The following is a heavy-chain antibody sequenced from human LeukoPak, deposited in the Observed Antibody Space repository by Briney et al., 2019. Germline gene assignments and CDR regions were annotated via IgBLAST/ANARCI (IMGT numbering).Heavy chain of an antibody. J-gene: IGHJ4*02. CDR1: GFTFSSYA. Sequence: PGGSLRLSCAASGFTFSSYAMSWVRQAPGKGLEWVSAISGSGGSTFYADSVKGRFTISRDNSKNTLYLQMNSLRAEDTAVYYCAKDRYGSYSKGLVDYWGQGTLVTVSS. CDR3: AKDRYGSYSKGLVDY. D-gene: IGHD1-26*01. V-gene: IGHV3-23*01. CDR2: ISGSGGST.